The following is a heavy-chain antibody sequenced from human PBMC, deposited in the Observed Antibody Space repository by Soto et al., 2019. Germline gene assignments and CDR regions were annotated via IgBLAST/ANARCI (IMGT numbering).Heavy chain of an antibody. J-gene: IGHJ6*02. Sequence: PGGSLRLSCAASGFTFRSYGMHWVRQAPGKGLEWVAVISYDGSNKYYADSVKGRLTISRDNSKNTLYLQMNSLRAEDTAVYYCAKDLTARTQYYYYGMDVWGQGTTVTVSS. D-gene: IGHD6-6*01. V-gene: IGHV3-30*18. CDR1: GFTFRSYG. CDR3: AKDLTARTQYYYYGMDV. CDR2: ISYDGSNK.